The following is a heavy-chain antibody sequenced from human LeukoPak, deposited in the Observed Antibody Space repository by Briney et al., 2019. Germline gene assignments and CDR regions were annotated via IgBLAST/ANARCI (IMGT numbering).Heavy chain of an antibody. CDR3: AREGRYCSSTSCYPHFDY. CDR2: INSGGTVT. Sequence: PGGSLRLSCAASGFTFSDFWMHWVRQAPGKGLVWVSRINSGGTVTNYADSVKGRLTISRDNAKNSLYLQMNSLRAEDTAVYYCAREGRYCSSTSCYPHFDYWGQGTLVTVSS. D-gene: IGHD2-2*01. J-gene: IGHJ4*02. V-gene: IGHV3-74*01. CDR1: GFTFSDFW.